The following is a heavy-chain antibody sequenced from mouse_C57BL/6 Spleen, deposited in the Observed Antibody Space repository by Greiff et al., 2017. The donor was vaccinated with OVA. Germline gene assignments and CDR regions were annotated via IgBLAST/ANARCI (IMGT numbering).Heavy chain of an antibody. CDR3: ARSGTGRYFDV. Sequence: VQLQQSGAELARPGASVKLSCKASGYTFTSYGISWVKQRTGQGLEWIGEIYPRSGNTYYNEKFKGKATLTADKSSSTAYMELRSLTSEDSAVYFCARSGTGRYFDVWGTGTTVTVSS. D-gene: IGHD4-1*01. J-gene: IGHJ1*03. CDR2: IYPRSGNT. CDR1: GYTFTSYG. V-gene: IGHV1-81*01.